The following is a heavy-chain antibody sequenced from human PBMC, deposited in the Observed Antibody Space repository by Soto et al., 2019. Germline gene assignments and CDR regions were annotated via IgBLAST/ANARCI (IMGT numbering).Heavy chain of an antibody. CDR1: GGTFSSYA. Sequence: QVQLVQSGAEVKRPGASVKVSCKASGGTFSSYAISWVRQAPGQGLEWMGGIIPIFGTANYAQKFQGRVTITADESTSTAYMELSSLRSEDTAVYYCASEEGIVTTGPFDYWGQGTLVTVSS. CDR3: ASEEGIVTTGPFDY. V-gene: IGHV1-69*13. J-gene: IGHJ4*02. D-gene: IGHD3-22*01. CDR2: IIPIFGTA.